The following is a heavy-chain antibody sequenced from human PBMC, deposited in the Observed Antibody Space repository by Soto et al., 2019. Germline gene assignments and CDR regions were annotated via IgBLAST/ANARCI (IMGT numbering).Heavy chain of an antibody. CDR2: INPSGGST. D-gene: IGHD3-22*01. CDR3: ARDFPLPMIVVVPPPYYYYYYGMDV. Sequence: ASVKVSFKASGYTFTSYYMHWVRQAPGQGLEWMGIINPSGGSTSYAQKFQGRVTMTRDTSTSTVYMELSSLRSEDTAVYYCARDFPLPMIVVVPPPYYYYYYGMDVWGQGTTVTVSS. CDR1: GYTFTSYY. V-gene: IGHV1-46*01. J-gene: IGHJ6*02.